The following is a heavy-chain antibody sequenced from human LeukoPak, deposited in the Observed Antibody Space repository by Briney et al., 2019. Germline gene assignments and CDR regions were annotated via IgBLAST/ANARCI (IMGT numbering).Heavy chain of an antibody. J-gene: IGHJ4*02. V-gene: IGHV4-39*01. Sequence: SETLSLTCSVSGASIGGSSYYWGWIRQPPGKGLEWMGSIYYSGSTYYSPSLKSRVTISVDTSKNQFSLKLNSVTAADTAVYYCARPASSGWVPFDHWGQGALVTVSS. CDR3: ARPASSGWVPFDH. D-gene: IGHD6-19*01. CDR1: GASIGGSSYY. CDR2: IYYSGST.